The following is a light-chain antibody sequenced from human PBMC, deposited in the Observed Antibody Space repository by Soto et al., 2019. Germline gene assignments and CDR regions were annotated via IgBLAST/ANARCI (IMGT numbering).Light chain of an antibody. CDR3: QQYGSSPPT. CDR1: QSVSSNY. J-gene: IGKJ3*01. CDR2: GAS. Sequence: EIVLTQSPGTLSLSPGERATLSCRASQSVSSNYLAWYQQKPGQAPRLLIYGASSRATGIPDRFSGSGSGTDFTLTISRLEPEDLAVYYCQQYGSSPPTFGPGTKVDIK. V-gene: IGKV3-20*01.